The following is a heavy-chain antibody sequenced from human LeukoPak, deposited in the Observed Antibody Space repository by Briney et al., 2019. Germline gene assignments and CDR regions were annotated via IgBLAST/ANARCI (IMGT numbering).Heavy chain of an antibody. D-gene: IGHD1-26*01. V-gene: IGHV1-2*06. J-gene: IGHJ4*02. CDR2: INPNNGDT. Sequence: ASVKVSCKASGYTFTGYYMHWVRQAPGQGLEWMGRINPNNGDTNHAQKFPGRVTLTRDTSIGTAYMELSSLRSDDTAMYYCVRKITRATTYFDSWGQGTLVTVSS. CDR3: VRKITRATTYFDS. CDR1: GYTFTGYY.